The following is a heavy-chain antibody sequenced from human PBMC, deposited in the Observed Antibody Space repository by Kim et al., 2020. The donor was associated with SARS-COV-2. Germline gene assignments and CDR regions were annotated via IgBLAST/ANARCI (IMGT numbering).Heavy chain of an antibody. CDR2: ISAYNGNT. Sequence: ASVKVSCKASGYTFTSYGISWVRQAPGQGLEWMGWISAYNGNTNYAQKLQGRVTMTTDTSTSTAYMELRSLRSDDTAVYYCARDGLGLHFDLRDFDYWGQGTLVTVSS. V-gene: IGHV1-18*01. J-gene: IGHJ4*02. CDR3: ARDGLGLHFDLRDFDY. CDR1: GYTFTSYG. D-gene: IGHD3-16*01.